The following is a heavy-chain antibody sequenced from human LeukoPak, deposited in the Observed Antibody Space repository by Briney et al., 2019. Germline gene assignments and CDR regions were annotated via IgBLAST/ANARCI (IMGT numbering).Heavy chain of an antibody. CDR1: GFTFSSYS. Sequence: GGSLRLSCAASGFTFSSYSMNWVRQAPGKGLEWVSSISSSSSYIYYADSVKGRFTISRDNAKNSLYLQMNSLKAEDTAVYYCARDGSGPYYYYYGMDVWGQGTTVTVSS. CDR2: ISSSSSYI. CDR3: ARDGSGPYYYYYGMDV. V-gene: IGHV3-21*01. D-gene: IGHD3-10*01. J-gene: IGHJ6*02.